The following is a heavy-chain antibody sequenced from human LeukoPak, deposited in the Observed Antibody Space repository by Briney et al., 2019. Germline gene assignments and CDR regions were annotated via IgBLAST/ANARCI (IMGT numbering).Heavy chain of an antibody. V-gene: IGHV4-59*08. CDR1: GGSISSYY. J-gene: IGHJ3*02. Sequence: SETLSLTCTVSGGSISSYYWSWIRQPPGKGLEWIGNIYYSGSTNYNPSLKSRVTISVDTSKNQFSLKLSSVTAADTAVYYCARHREYYYDSSGYAFDIWGQGTMVTVSS. D-gene: IGHD3-22*01. CDR2: IYYSGST. CDR3: ARHREYYYDSSGYAFDI.